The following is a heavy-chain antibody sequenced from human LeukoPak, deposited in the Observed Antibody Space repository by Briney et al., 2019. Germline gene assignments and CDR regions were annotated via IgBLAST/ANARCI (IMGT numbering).Heavy chain of an antibody. CDR1: GYTFTSYY. CDR3: ARDKERGDTATDPYYFDY. CDR2: INPSGGST. J-gene: IGHJ4*02. Sequence: GASVKVSCKASGYTFTSYYMHWVRQAPGQGLEWMGIINPSGGSTSYAQKFQGRVTMTRDTSTSTVYMELSSLRSEDTAVYYCARDKERGDTATDPYYFDYWGQGTLVTVSS. D-gene: IGHD5-18*01. V-gene: IGHV1-46*01.